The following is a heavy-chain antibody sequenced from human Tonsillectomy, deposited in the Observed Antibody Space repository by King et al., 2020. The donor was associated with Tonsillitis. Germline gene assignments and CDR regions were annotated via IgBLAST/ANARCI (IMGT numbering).Heavy chain of an antibody. D-gene: IGHD5-18*01. V-gene: IGHV3-49*03. CDR2: IRSKAYGGTT. CDR3: TRDLTVDTAMVRVSGX. J-gene: IGHJ4*02. CDR1: GFTFGDYA. Sequence: EVQLVESGGGLVQPGRSLRLSCTASGFTFGDYAVSWFRQAPGKGLEWVGFIRSKAYGGTTEYAASVKGRFTISRDVSKSIAYLQMNSLKTADTAVYYCTRDLTVDTAMVRVSGXWGXXXXVTXSS.